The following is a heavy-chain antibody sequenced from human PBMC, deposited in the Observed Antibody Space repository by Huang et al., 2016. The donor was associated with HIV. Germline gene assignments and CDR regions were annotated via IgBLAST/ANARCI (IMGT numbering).Heavy chain of an antibody. CDR2: MNPNRGNT. CDR3: ATLPPVNYGRSGGRVRDY. J-gene: IGHJ4*02. Sequence: QVQLVQSGAEVKKPGASVKVSCKASGYNFSNYDINWVRQAPGQGIEWMGWMNPNRGNTGYARKFQGRVTMTRSTAISTAYMELSRLRFEDTAVYYCATLPPVNYGRSGGRVRDYWGQGSLVTVSS. CDR1: GYNFSNYD. D-gene: IGHD2-15*01. V-gene: IGHV1-8*01.